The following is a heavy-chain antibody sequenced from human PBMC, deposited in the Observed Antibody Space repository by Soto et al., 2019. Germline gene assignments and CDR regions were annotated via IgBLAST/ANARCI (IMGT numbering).Heavy chain of an antibody. Sequence: GESLKISCKASGYNFTSYWISWVRQMPGKGLEWMGRIXPXXXXXSXXPSFQGHVTISGDKSINTAYLQWSSLKASDTAIYYCARRIEKDAFDVWGQGTMVT. J-gene: IGHJ3*01. CDR1: GYNFTSYW. V-gene: IGHV5-10-1*01. CDR3: ARRIEKDAFDV. CDR2: IXPXXXXX. D-gene: IGHD2-21*01.